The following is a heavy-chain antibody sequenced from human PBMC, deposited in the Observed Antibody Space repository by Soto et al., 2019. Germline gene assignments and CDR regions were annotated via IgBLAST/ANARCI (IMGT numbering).Heavy chain of an antibody. CDR2: IKQDGSEK. D-gene: IGHD1-26*01. V-gene: IGHV3-7*03. CDR3: ARVSSPILTWELLTYFDY. CDR1: GFTFSSYW. J-gene: IGHJ4*02. Sequence: GGSLRLSCAASGFTFSSYWMSWVRQAPGKGLEWVANIKQDGSEKYYVDSVKGRFTISRDNAKNSLYLQMNSLRAEDTAVYYCARVSSPILTWELLTYFDYWGQGTLVTVSS.